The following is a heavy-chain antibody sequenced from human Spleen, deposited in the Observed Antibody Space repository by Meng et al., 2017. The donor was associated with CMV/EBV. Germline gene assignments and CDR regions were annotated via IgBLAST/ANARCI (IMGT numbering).Heavy chain of an antibody. D-gene: IGHD1-26*01. J-gene: IGHJ5*01. V-gene: IGHV1-2*02. CDR3: ARSVGHSGSYYVYNWFDS. CDR2: INPNGGGT. CDR1: TFIDYY. Sequence: TFIDYYMHWVRQAPGQGLEWMGWINPNGGGTNCAQKFQGRVTMTRDTSINTAYMELSRLRSDDTAVYLCARSVGHSGSYYVYNWFDSWGQGTLVTVSS.